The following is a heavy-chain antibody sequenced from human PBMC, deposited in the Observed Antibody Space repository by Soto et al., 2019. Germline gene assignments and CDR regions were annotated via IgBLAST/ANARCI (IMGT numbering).Heavy chain of an antibody. CDR3: EKYYYDSSGYFDY. J-gene: IGHJ4*02. CDR1: EFALSRYG. Sequence: LXLSCGASEFALSRYGMSWVRQAPGKGLEWVSAISGSGGSTYYADSVKGRFTISRDNSKNTLYLQMNSLRAEDTAVYYCEKYYYDSSGYFDYWAQRTLVTVSS. CDR2: ISGSGGST. D-gene: IGHD3-22*01. V-gene: IGHV3-23*01.